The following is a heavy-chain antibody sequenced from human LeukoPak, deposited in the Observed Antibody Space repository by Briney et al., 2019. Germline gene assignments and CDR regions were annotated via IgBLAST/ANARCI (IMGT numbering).Heavy chain of an antibody. CDR1: GDSISKSNYY. CDR2: IYYSGRT. D-gene: IGHD5-18*01. V-gene: IGHV4-39*07. J-gene: IGHJ6*03. CDR3: ARTTEGGYTYSYFYYYYMDV. Sequence: PSVTLSLTCTVSGDSISKSNYYWGWIRQPPGKDLECIGTIYYSGRTYYNPSLTSRVTLSVDTSKNQFSLKLRSVTAADTAVYYCARTTEGGYTYSYFYYYYMDVWGKGTTVTISS.